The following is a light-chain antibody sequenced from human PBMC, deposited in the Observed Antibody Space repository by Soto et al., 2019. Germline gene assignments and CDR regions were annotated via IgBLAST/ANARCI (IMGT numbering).Light chain of an antibody. V-gene: IGLV1-40*01. CDR2: GDI. CDR1: SSNIGAGYD. Sequence: QSVLTQPPSVSGAPGQRVTISCTGSSSNIGAGYDVHWYQQLPGTAPKLLIYGDINRPSGVPDRFSGSKSGTSASLAITGLQAEDEADYFCQSYDSRLSVVFGGGTKLTV. CDR3: QSYDSRLSVV. J-gene: IGLJ2*01.